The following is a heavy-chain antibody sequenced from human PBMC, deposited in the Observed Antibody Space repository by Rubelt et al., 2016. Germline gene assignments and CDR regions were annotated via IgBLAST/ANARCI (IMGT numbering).Heavy chain of an antibody. CDR2: LGGAAA. CDR3: ARGNSAAY. CDR1: GFTVSSNY. V-gene: IGHV3-53*01. D-gene: IGHD3-10*01. J-gene: IGHJ4*02. Sequence: EVQLVESGGGLIQPGGSLRLSCAASGFTVSSNYMSWVRQAPGKGLEWVSTLGGAAAYYADSVKGRFTISRDNASKSVYLQMNSLRAEDTAVYYCARGNSAAYWGQGTLVTVSS.